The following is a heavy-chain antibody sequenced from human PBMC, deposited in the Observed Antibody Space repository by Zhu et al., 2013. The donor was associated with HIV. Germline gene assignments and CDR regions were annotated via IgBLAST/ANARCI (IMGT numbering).Heavy chain of an antibody. D-gene: IGHD3-22*01. V-gene: IGHV1-69*17. CDR2: IIPAFGVV. CDR1: GGSFTHYA. CDR3: ARREKAYDNSGLFDY. Sequence: QVTVMQSEAVVKKPGSSVRVSCKSTGGSFTHYAMNWVRQAPGQGFEWMGGIIPAFGVVNCAQRFQGRITISANKETSTDFLDLRSLTSGDTAIYYCARREKAYDNSGLFDYWGQGTLVTVSS. J-gene: IGHJ4*02.